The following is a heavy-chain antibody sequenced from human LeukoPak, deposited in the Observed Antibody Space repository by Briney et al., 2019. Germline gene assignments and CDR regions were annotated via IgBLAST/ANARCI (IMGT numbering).Heavy chain of an antibody. D-gene: IGHD4/OR15-4a*01. Sequence: GGSLRLSCAASGFTFSEYAMSWVRQAPGKGLEWVSATGGPGHDTYYVDSVKGRFTISRDNSKSTLYLQMNSLRAEDTAVYYCAKDIGASRNFDYWGQGTLVTVSS. CDR3: AKDIGASRNFDY. J-gene: IGHJ4*02. V-gene: IGHV3-23*01. CDR2: TGGPGHDT. CDR1: GFTFSEYA.